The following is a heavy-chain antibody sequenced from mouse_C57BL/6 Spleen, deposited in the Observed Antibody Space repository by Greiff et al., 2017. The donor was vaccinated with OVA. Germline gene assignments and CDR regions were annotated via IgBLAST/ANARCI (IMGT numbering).Heavy chain of an antibody. V-gene: IGHV1-15*01. J-gene: IGHJ3*01. CDR2: IDPETGGT. CDR3: TNSFGSSFSFAY. Sequence: VQLQQSGAELVRPGASVTLSCKASGYTFTDYEMHWVQQTPVHGLEWIGAIDPETGGTAYNQKFKGKAILTADKSSSTAYMELSSLTSEDSAVYYCTNSFGSSFSFAYWGQGTLVTVSA. CDR1: GYTFTDYE. D-gene: IGHD1-1*01.